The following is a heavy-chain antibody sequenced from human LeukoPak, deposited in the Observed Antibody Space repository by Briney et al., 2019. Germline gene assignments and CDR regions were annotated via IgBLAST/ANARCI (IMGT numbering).Heavy chain of an antibody. D-gene: IGHD3-22*01. CDR1: GFTFSLYW. CDR2: IKQDGSEK. Sequence: GGSLRLSCEGSGFTFSLYWMSWVRQAPGKGLEWVANIKQDGSEKYYVDSVKGRFTISRDNAKNSLYLQMNSLRADDTAVYYCARDGDTSGYTDWGQGNLVTVSS. J-gene: IGHJ4*02. V-gene: IGHV3-7*01. CDR3: ARDGDTSGYTD.